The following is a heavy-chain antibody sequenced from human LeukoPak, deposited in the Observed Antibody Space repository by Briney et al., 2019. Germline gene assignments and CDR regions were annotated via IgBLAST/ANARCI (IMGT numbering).Heavy chain of an antibody. J-gene: IGHJ6*03. Sequence: GESLKISCKGSGYSFTSYWIGWVRQMPGKGLEWMGIIYPGDSDTRYSPSFQGQVTISADKSISTAYLQWSSLKASDTAMYYCARHRVYGDYYYYYMDVWGKGTTVTVSS. CDR1: GYSFTSYW. D-gene: IGHD4-17*01. CDR3: ARHRVYGDYYYYYMDV. V-gene: IGHV5-51*01. CDR2: IYPGDSDT.